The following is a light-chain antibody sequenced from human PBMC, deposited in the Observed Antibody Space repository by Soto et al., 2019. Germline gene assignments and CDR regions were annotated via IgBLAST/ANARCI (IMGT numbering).Light chain of an antibody. CDR2: KAC. CDR1: QSIISW. CDR3: QQFNNYPLT. V-gene: IGKV1-5*03. J-gene: IGKJ1*01. Sequence: DIQMTHSPSTLSASVGVRVTITCRASQSIISWLSWYQQKPGKAPKLLLYKACSLESGVPSRLSGSGSGTEFTLTISSLQPDDFATYYCQQFNNYPLTFGQGTRVEIK.